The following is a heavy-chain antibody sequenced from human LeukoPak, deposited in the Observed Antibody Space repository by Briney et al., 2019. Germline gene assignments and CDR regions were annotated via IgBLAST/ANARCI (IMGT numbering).Heavy chain of an antibody. CDR3: ARVALGSYNWFDP. CDR2: ISPDGSRT. D-gene: IGHD3-10*01. V-gene: IGHV3-74*01. CDR1: GFTFSRYW. Sequence: PGGSLRLSCAASGFTFSRYWMHWVRQAPGKGLVWVSRISPDGSRTTYADSVKGRFTISRDNAKNTVYLQMNSLRAEDTAVYYGARVALGSYNWFDPWGQGTLVTVSS. J-gene: IGHJ5*02.